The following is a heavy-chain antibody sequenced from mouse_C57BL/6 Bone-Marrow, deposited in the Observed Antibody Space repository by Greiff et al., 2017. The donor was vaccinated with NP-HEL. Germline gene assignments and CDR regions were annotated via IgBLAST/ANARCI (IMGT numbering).Heavy chain of an antibody. D-gene: IGHD4-1*01. J-gene: IGHJ2*01. V-gene: IGHV1-64*01. CDR3: ARNWAYYFDY. Sequence: QVQLQQPGAELVKPGASVKLSCKASGYTFTSYWMHWVKQKPGQGLEWIGMIHPNSGSTNYNEKFKSKATLTVDKSSSTAYMQLSSLTSEDSAVYYCARNWAYYFDYWGQGTTLTVSS. CDR2: IHPNSGST. CDR1: GYTFTSYW.